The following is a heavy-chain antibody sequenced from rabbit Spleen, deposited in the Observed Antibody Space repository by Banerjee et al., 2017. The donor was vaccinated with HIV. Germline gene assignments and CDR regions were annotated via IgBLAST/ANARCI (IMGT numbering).Heavy chain of an antibody. J-gene: IGHJ4*01. Sequence: QQQLEESGGGLVKPGGTLTLTCKASGIDFSSYYYMCWVRQAPGKGPEWIACIYNGDGSTAYASWAKGRFTITKTSSTTVTLQMTSLTGADTATYFCARGVSEYVYAFKLWGPGTLLVTVS. V-gene: IGHV1S45*01. CDR3: ARGVSEYVYAFKL. D-gene: IGHD5-1*01. CDR1: GIDFSSYYY. CDR2: IYNGDGST.